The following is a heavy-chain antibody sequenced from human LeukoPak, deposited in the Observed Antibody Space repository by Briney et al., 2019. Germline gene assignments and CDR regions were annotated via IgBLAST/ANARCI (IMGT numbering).Heavy chain of an antibody. CDR2: IYHSGST. V-gene: IGHV4-39*07. CDR1: GGPINSNIYY. Sequence: SETLSLTCNVSGGPINSNIYYWAWVRQPPGKGLEWIGSIYHSGSTYYNPSLKSRVTISVDTSKNQFSLKLSSVTAADTAVYYCASSIAAAGTQHPDFDYWGQGTLVTVSS. CDR3: ASSIAAAGTQHPDFDY. J-gene: IGHJ4*02. D-gene: IGHD6-13*01.